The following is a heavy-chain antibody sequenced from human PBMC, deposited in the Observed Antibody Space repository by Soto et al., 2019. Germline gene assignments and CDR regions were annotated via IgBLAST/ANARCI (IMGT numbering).Heavy chain of an antibody. CDR3: ARSPDYETHNPNY. CDR2: ISSSSSYI. Sequence: GGSLRLSCAASGFTFSSYSMNWVRQAPGKGLEWVSSISSSSSYIYYADSVKGRFTISRDNAKNSLYLQMNSLRAEDTAVYYCARSPDYETHNPNYWGQGTLVTVSS. CDR1: GFTFSSYS. D-gene: IGHD4-17*01. V-gene: IGHV3-21*01. J-gene: IGHJ4*02.